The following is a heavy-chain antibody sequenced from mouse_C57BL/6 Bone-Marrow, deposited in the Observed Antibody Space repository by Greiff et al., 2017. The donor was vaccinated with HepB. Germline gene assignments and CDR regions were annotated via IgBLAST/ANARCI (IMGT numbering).Heavy chain of an antibody. Sequence: EVKLVESVAELVRPGASVKLSCTASGFNIKNTYMHWVKQRPEQGLEWIGRIDPANGNTKYAPKFQGKATITADTSSNTAYLQLSSLTSEDTAIYYCAHYYYGSSYEKVYYAMDYWGQGTSVTVSS. CDR3: AHYYYGSSYEKVYYAMDY. CDR2: IDPANGNT. CDR1: GFNIKNTY. D-gene: IGHD1-1*01. J-gene: IGHJ4*01. V-gene: IGHV14-3*01.